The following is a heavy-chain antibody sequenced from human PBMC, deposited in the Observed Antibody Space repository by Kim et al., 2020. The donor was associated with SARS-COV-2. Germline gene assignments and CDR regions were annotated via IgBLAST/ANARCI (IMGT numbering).Heavy chain of an antibody. CDR3: AIGYTSGWSFDS. Sequence: ASVKVSCKASGYTFTTYAMHWVRQAPGRSLEWMGWINPGNANTKYSQNIQGRVTITSDTSASTAYMELSSLRSEDTAMYYCAIGYTSGWSFDSWGQGTQVTVSS. CDR1: GYTFTTYA. J-gene: IGHJ4*02. CDR2: INPGNANT. V-gene: IGHV1-3*01. D-gene: IGHD6-19*01.